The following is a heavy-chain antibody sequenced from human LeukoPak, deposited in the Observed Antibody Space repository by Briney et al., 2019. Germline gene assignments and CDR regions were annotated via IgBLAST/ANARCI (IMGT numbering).Heavy chain of an antibody. J-gene: IGHJ4*02. CDR1: GDSISSYY. CDR2: IHYSGST. CDR3: ARSSDDRLVALDY. V-gene: IGHV4-59*01. D-gene: IGHD6-6*01. Sequence: PSETLSLTCTVSGDSISSYYWSWIRQPPGKGLEWIGYIHYSGSTNYNPSLKSRVTISVDTSKNQFSLILSSVTTADTALYYCARSSDDRLVALDYWGQGTLVTVSS.